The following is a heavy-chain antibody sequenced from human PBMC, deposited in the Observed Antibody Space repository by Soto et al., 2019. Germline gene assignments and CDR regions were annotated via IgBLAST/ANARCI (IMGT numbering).Heavy chain of an antibody. D-gene: IGHD2-15*01. V-gene: IGHV3-23*01. Sequence: EVQLLESGGGLVQPGGALRLSCAASGFSFTSHAMSWVRQAPGKGLQWISSISAGSEGAYYADSVKGRFTISRDNSNNTLYLHMNSLRAEDTAVYYCARDLWWYLHWGQGTLVTFSS. CDR1: GFSFTSHA. CDR2: ISAGSEGA. J-gene: IGHJ1*01. CDR3: ARDLWWYLH.